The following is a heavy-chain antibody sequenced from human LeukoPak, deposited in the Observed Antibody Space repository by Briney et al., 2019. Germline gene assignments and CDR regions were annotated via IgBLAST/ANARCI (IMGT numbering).Heavy chain of an antibody. Sequence: ASVKVSCKASGYTFTGYYMHWVRQAPGQGLEWMGWINPNSGGTNYAQKFQGRATMTRDTSISTAYMELSRLRSDDTAVYYCARKSVAVRDAFDIWGQGTMVTVSS. CDR3: ARKSVAVRDAFDI. CDR2: INPNSGGT. CDR1: GYTFTGYY. D-gene: IGHD6-19*01. J-gene: IGHJ3*02. V-gene: IGHV1-2*02.